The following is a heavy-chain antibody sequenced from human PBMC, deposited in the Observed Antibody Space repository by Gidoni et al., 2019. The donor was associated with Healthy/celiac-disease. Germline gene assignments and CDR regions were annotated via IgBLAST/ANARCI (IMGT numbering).Heavy chain of an antibody. CDR2: IYYSGST. V-gene: IGHV4-39*01. J-gene: IGHJ5*02. CDR3: AILGVDYSKGVGWFDP. D-gene: IGHD4-4*01. CDR1: GGSISSSSYY. Sequence: QLQLQESGPGLVKPSETLSLTCTVSGGSISSSSYYWGWIRQPPGKGLEWIGSIYYSGSTYYNPSLKSRVTISVDTSKNQFSLKLSSVTAADTAVYYCAILGVDYSKGVGWFDPWGQGTLVTVSS.